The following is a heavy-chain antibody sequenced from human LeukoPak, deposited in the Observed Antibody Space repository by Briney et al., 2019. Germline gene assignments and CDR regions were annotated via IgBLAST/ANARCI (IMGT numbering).Heavy chain of an antibody. CDR3: TRVGVGGY. CDR2: IGPDGRSK. Sequence: GGSLRLSCAASGFTFTTFWMTWVRQAPGKGLEWVANIGPDGRSKYYVDSLRGRFTISRDNAKDSLFLQMNSLRADDTAMYFCTRVGVGGYWGQGTLVTVSS. V-gene: IGHV3-7*01. J-gene: IGHJ4*02. CDR1: GFTFTTFW. D-gene: IGHD3-16*01.